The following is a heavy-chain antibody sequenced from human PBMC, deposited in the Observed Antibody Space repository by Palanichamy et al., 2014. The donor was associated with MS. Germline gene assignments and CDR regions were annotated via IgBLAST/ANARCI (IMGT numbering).Heavy chain of an antibody. CDR2: IIPILGIA. J-gene: IGHJ4*02. D-gene: IGHD7-27*01. Sequence: QVQLVQSGAEVKKPGSSVKVSCKASGGTFSSYTISWVRQAPGQGLEWMGRIIPILGIANYAQKFQGRVTITADKSTSTAYMELSSLRSEDTAVYYCARDTRGEGGSKGLGTFDYWGQGTLVTVSS. V-gene: IGHV1-69*08. CDR3: ARDTRGEGGSKGLGTFDY. CDR1: GGTFSSYT.